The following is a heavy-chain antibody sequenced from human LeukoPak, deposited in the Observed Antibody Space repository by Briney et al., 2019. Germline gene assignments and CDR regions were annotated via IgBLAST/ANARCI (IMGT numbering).Heavy chain of an antibody. CDR3: AKETTGGEYESSAYYVNAFDY. D-gene: IGHD3-22*01. CDR2: ISGSGGTT. Sequence: QPGGSLRLSCAASGFTFSSYAMSWVRQAPGKGLEWVSGISGSGGTTHYADSVKGRFTISRDNSKNTLYVQLNSLRDEDTAVYYCAKETTGGEYESSAYYVNAFDYWGQGTLVTVSS. J-gene: IGHJ4*02. V-gene: IGHV3-23*01. CDR1: GFTFSSYA.